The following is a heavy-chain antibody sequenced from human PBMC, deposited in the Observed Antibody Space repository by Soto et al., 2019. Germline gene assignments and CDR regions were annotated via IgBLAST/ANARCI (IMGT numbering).Heavy chain of an antibody. Sequence: SVKVSCKASGGTFSSYAISCVRQAPGQGLEWMGGIIPIFGTANYAQKFQGRVTITADESTSTAYMELSSLRSEDTAVYYCARDLGWELSPFDYWGQGTLVTVSS. D-gene: IGHD1-26*01. CDR2: IIPIFGTA. CDR1: GGTFSSYA. CDR3: ARDLGWELSPFDY. V-gene: IGHV1-69*13. J-gene: IGHJ4*02.